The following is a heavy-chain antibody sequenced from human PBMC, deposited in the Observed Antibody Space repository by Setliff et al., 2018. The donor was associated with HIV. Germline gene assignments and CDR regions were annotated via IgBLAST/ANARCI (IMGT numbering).Heavy chain of an antibody. CDR1: GGSFTSRNYY. CDR2: IFYSGIT. J-gene: IGHJ3*02. V-gene: IGHV4-39*01. Sequence: SETLSLTCTVSGGSFTSRNYYWGWIRQPPGKGLEWIGSIFYSGITYYNPSLKSRVTISVDTSKNQFSLNLTSVTAADTAVYYCARSKTFYDFWGGYYTHGAFKIWGLGTMVTVSS. CDR3: ARSKTFYDFWGGYYTHGAFKI. D-gene: IGHD3-3*01.